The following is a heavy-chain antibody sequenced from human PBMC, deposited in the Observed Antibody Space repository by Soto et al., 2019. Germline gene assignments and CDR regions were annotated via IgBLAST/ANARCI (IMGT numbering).Heavy chain of an antibody. V-gene: IGHV2-5*01. CDR2: IYWNDDK. CDR1: GFSLNTAGGG. J-gene: IGHJ6*02. CDR3: AHRPNGGINGLGA. Sequence: QITLKESGPTRVKPTQTLTLTCTLSGFSLNTAGGGVVWIRQPPGKALEWLALIYWNDDKRYSPSLNNRLTITRDTSRNQVVLTMTNMAPDDTGTYYGAHRPNGGINGLGAWGQGTSVTVSS. D-gene: IGHD7-27*01.